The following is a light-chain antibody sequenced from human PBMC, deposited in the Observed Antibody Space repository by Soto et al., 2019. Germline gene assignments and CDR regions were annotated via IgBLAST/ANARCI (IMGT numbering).Light chain of an antibody. J-gene: IGKJ4*01. V-gene: IGKV3-11*01. CDR3: QQYNDWPPLT. CDR2: DAS. Sequence: EIVLTQSPATLSLSPGERATLSCRASQSVSNYLAWYQQKPGQAPRLLIYDASNRATDIPARFSGSGSGTEFTLTISNLQSEDFAVYYCQQYNDWPPLTFGGGTKVDIK. CDR1: QSVSNY.